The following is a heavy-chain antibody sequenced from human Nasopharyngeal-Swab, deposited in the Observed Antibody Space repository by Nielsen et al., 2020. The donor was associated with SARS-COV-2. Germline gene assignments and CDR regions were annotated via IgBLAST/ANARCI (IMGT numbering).Heavy chain of an antibody. Sequence: GESLKISCAASGFALSNYGMNWVRQAPGKGLEWVSFISSRSSYIYYADSLQGRFTISKDDAKNSLYLQMSSLRAEDTAVYYCTRDTPAMFAYWGQGTLVTVSS. J-gene: IGHJ4*02. CDR1: GFALSNYG. V-gene: IGHV3-21*01. CDR2: ISSRSSYI. CDR3: TRDTPAMFAY.